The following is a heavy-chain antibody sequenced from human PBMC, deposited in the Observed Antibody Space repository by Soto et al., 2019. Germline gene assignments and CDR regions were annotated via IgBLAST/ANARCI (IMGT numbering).Heavy chain of an antibody. J-gene: IGHJ4*02. CDR2: IIPIFGTA. CDR3: AREYCSGGSCYSVDY. Sequence: SVKVSCKASGGTFSSYAISWVRQAPGQGLEWMGGIIPIFGTANYAQKFQGRVTITADESTSTAYMELSSLRSEDTAVYYCAREYCSGGSCYSVDYWGQGTLVTVSS. V-gene: IGHV1-69*13. CDR1: GGTFSSYA. D-gene: IGHD2-15*01.